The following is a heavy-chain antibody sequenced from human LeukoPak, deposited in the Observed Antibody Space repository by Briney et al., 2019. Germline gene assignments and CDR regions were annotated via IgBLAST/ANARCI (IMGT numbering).Heavy chain of an antibody. CDR1: GYTFDTSS. CDR2: IGPNNGNT. Sequence: ASVKVSCKAFGYTFDTSSISWVRQAPGQRLEWMGWIGPNNGNTHYAQGVQGRVTMTTDTSRSTAYMELRSLRSDDTAVYYCTRVRNSNNWWGAFDIWGQGTMVTVSS. V-gene: IGHV1-18*01. J-gene: IGHJ3*02. D-gene: IGHD1-1*01. CDR3: TRVRNSNNWWGAFDI.